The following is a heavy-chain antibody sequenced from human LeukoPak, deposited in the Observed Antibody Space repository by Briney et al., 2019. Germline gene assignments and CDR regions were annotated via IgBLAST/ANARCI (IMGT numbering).Heavy chain of an antibody. D-gene: IGHD4-17*01. J-gene: IGHJ5*02. CDR3: ARDSTLVYGDYVYWFDP. V-gene: IGHV1-2*07. Sequence: GASVKVSCKASGYTFTGYYMHWVRQAPGRGLEWMGWINPNSGGTNYAHKFQGRVTMTRDTSISTAYMELSRLRSDDTAVYYCARDSTLVYGDYVYWFDPWGQGTLVTVSS. CDR1: GYTFTGYY. CDR2: INPNSGGT.